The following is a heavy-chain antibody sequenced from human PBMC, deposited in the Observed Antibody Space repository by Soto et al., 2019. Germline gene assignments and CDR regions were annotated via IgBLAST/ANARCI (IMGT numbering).Heavy chain of an antibody. D-gene: IGHD1-26*01. V-gene: IGHV1-69*10. CDR2: IVPLYHVI. J-gene: IGHJ4*01. CDR3: ASDDGPHGGSYSHNY. Sequence: RASVKVSCKASGYTFTSYGINWVRQAPGQGLEWVGEIVPLYHVINYAPEFQDRVTITADQSTRTSYMHLSNLRSDDTAVYYCASDDGPHGGSYSHNYWGQGTLVTVSS. CDR1: GYTFTSYG.